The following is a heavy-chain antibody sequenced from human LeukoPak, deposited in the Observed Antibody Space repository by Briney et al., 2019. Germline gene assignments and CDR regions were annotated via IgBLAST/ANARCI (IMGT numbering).Heavy chain of an antibody. CDR2: INPNSGGT. J-gene: IGHJ4*02. CDR1: GYTFTGYY. V-gene: IGHV1-2*02. CDR3: ARDGYYGSGSYHY. Sequence: ASVKVSCKASGYTFTGYYMHWVRQAPGQGLEWMGWINPNSGGTNYAQKFQGRVTMTRDTSISTAHMELSRLRSDDTAVYYCARDGYYGSGSYHYWGQGTLVTVSS. D-gene: IGHD3-10*01.